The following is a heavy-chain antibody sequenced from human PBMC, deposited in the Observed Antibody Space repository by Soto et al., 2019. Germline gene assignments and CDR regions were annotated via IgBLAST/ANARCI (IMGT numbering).Heavy chain of an antibody. CDR3: ARRTAYYCSGGSCFAFDI. Sequence: SEILSLTCTVSGGSISSYYWSWIRQPPGKGLEWIGYIYYSGSTNYNPSLKSRVTISVDTSKNQFSLKLSSVTAADTAVYYCARRTAYYCSGGSCFAFDIWGQGTMVT. CDR1: GGSISSYY. CDR2: IYYSGST. J-gene: IGHJ3*02. V-gene: IGHV4-59*01. D-gene: IGHD2-15*01.